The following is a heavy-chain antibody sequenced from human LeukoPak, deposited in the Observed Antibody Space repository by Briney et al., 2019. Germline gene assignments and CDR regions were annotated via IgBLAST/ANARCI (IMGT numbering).Heavy chain of an antibody. CDR2: IYYSGST. D-gene: IGHD3-3*01. CDR1: GGSISSSSYY. J-gene: IGHJ4*02. CDR3: ARVFRSTGLDY. Sequence: SETLSLTGTVSGGSISSSSYYWGWIRQPPGKRLERIGSIYYSGSTYYNPSLKSRVTISVDTSKNQFSLKLSSVTAADTAVYYCARVFRSTGLDYWGQGTLVTVSS. V-gene: IGHV4-39*07.